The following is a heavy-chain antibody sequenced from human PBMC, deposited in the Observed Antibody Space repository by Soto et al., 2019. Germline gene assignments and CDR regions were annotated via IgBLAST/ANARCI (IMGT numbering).Heavy chain of an antibody. Sequence: VKVSFTASGGTLNNYAINWVRQAPGQGLEWMGGILPVSAPPDYAQKFQGRVSITADHSTSTVYMELSRLKSDDTAVYFCATDSNYDVSNSFWGQGTLVTVSS. J-gene: IGHJ4*02. CDR3: ATDSNYDVSNSF. CDR2: ILPVSAPP. D-gene: IGHD3-3*01. V-gene: IGHV1-69*13. CDR1: GGTLNNYA.